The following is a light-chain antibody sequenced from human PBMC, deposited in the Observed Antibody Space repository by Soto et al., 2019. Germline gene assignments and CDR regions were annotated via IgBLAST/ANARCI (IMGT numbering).Light chain of an antibody. CDR2: GTS. V-gene: IGKV3D-20*02. CDR1: QSVSSSY. CDR3: QQRSNSIT. J-gene: IGKJ5*01. Sequence: EIVLTQSPGTLSLSPGERATLSCRASQSVSSSYLAWYQHKPGQAPRLLISGTSSRATGIPDRFSGSGAGTDFTLTISRLEPEDFAVYYCQQRSNSITFGQGTRLEIK.